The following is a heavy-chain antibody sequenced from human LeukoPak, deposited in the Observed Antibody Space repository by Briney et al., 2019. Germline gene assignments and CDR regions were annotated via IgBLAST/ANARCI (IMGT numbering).Heavy chain of an antibody. D-gene: IGHD3-10*01. CDR2: IYSGGGT. J-gene: IGHJ4*02. V-gene: IGHV3-53*01. CDR3: GRGPGGYYDY. CDR1: GFTVSSTY. Sequence: GGSLTLSCVGSGFTVSSTYMTWVRQAPGKGLEWVSAIYSGGGTFYVDSVKGRFTISRDSFKNILYLQMNSLRAEDTALYYCGRGPGGYYDYWGQGTLVTVST.